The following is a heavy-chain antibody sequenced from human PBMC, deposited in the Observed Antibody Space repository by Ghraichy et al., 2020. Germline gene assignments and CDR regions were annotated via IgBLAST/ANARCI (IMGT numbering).Heavy chain of an antibody. CDR3: ARGQQFSGYGSFDY. CDR2: IYYSGST. CDR1: SGSISSYY. V-gene: IGHV4-59*01. Sequence: SETLSLTCSVSSGSISSYYWSWIRQPPGKGLEWIGYIYYSGSTNYNPSLKSRVTMSVDTSKNQFSLELSSVTAADTAVYYCARGQQFSGYGSFDYWGQGTLVTVSS. J-gene: IGHJ4*02. D-gene: IGHD5-12*01.